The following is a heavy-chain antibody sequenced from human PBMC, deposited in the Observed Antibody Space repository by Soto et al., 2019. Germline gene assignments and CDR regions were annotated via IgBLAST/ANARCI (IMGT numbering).Heavy chain of an antibody. V-gene: IGHV4-39*01. J-gene: IGHJ4*02. CDR3: ASEPSPTTY. CDR2: IYYSGST. D-gene: IGHD1-1*01. CDR1: GGSISSSSYY. Sequence: QLQLQESGPGLVKPSETLSLTCTVSGGSISSSSYYWGWIRQPPGQGLEWIGSIYYSGSTYYNPSLKSRVTLSVDTSKNQFSLKLSSVTAADTAVYYCASEPSPTTYWGQGTLVTVSS.